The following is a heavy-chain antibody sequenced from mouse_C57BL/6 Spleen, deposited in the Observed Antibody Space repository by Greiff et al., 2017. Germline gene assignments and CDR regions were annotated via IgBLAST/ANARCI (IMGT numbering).Heavy chain of an antibody. CDR1: GFSLSTSGMG. Sequence: QVTLKESGPGILQSSQTLSLTCSFSGFSLSTSGMGVSWIRQPSGKGLEWLAHIYWDDDKRYNPSLKSRLTISKDTSGNQVFLKYTSVDTADTATYYGARSALYGNDGEAMDYWGQGTSVTVSA. CDR3: ARSALYGNDGEAMDY. V-gene: IGHV8-12*01. CDR2: IYWDDDK. J-gene: IGHJ4*01. D-gene: IGHD2-2*01.